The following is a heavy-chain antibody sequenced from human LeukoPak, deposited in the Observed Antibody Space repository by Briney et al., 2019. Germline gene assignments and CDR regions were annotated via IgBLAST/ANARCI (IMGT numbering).Heavy chain of an antibody. CDR2: INSDGSST. CDR1: GFTFSSYW. V-gene: IGHV3-74*01. J-gene: IGHJ5*02. Sequence: GGSLRLSCAASGFTFSSYWMHWVRQAPGKGLVWVSRINSDGSSTSYADSVKGRFTISRDNAKNTLYLQMNSLRAEDTAVYYCAREDLDSSSWYGNWLDPWGQGTLVTVSS. D-gene: IGHD6-13*01. CDR3: AREDLDSSSWYGNWLDP.